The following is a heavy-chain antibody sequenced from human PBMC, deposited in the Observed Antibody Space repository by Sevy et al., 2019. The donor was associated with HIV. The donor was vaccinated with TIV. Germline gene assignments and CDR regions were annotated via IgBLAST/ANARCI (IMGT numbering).Heavy chain of an antibody. V-gene: IGHV4-39*01. D-gene: IGHD4-17*01. CDR2: IYYSGSS. CDR1: GGSISSSSYY. J-gene: IGHJ5*02. CDR3: AGFEYGDYTNLLDP. Sequence: SETLSLTCTVSGGSISSSSYYWGWIRQPPGKGLEWIGNIYYSGSSYYNPSLNSRVTISVVTSKNQFSLKLTSVTAADTAVYDCAGFEYGDYTNLLDPWGQGTLVTVSS.